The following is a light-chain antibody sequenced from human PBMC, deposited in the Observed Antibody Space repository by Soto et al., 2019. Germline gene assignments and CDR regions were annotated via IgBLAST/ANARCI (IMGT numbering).Light chain of an antibody. V-gene: IGLV2-14*01. J-gene: IGLJ1*01. CDR1: SSDVGGYNY. CDR2: EVS. CDR3: SSYTSSSTLGYV. Sequence: QSVLTQSASVSGSPGQSITISCTGTSSDVGGYNYVSWYQQHPGKAPRLMIYEVSNRPSGVSNRFSGSKSGNTASLTISGLQAEDEADYYCSSYTSSSTLGYVFGTGTKLTVL.